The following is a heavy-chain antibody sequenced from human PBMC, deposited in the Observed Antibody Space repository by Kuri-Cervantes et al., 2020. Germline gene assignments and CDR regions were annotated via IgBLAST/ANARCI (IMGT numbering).Heavy chain of an antibody. CDR3: ARSSVIRGVIRVFDY. CDR1: GFTFSDYY. D-gene: IGHD3-10*01. CDR2: ISSSGSTI. Sequence: GESLKISCAASGFTFSDYYMSWIRQAPGKGLEWVSYISSSGSTIYYADSVKGRFTISRDNSKNTLYLQMNSLRAEDTAVYYCARSSVIRGVIRVFDYWGQGTLVTVSS. V-gene: IGHV3-11*01. J-gene: IGHJ4*02.